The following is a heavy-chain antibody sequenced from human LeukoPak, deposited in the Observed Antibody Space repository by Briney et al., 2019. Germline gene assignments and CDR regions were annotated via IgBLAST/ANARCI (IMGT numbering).Heavy chain of an antibody. V-gene: IGHV3-48*03. CDR1: GFTFSSYE. Sequence: GGSLRLSCAASGFTFSSYEMNWVRQAPGKGLEWVSFISSGGTTMYYADSVKGRFTISRDNAKNSLYLQMNSLRAEDTAVYYCAREWGAYYYDSSGENYWSQGTLVTVSS. CDR3: AREWGAYYYDSSGENY. J-gene: IGHJ4*02. D-gene: IGHD3-22*01. CDR2: ISSGGTTM.